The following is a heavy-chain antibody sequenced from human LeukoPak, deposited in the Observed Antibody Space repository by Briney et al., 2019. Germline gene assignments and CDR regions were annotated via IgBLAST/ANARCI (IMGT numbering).Heavy chain of an antibody. CDR1: GGSISSGGYS. Sequence: TLSLTCAVSGGSISSGGYSWSWIRQPPGKGLEWIGYIYHSGSTYYNPSLKSRVTISVDRSKNQFSLKLSSVTAADTAVYYCARVHGDYEFDYWGQGTPVTVSS. V-gene: IGHV4-30-2*01. CDR3: ARVHGDYEFDY. J-gene: IGHJ4*02. D-gene: IGHD4-17*01. CDR2: IYHSGST.